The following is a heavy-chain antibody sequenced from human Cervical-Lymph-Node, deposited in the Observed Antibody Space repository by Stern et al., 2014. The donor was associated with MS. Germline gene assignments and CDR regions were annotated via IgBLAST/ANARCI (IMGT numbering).Heavy chain of an antibody. Sequence: QVQLVQSGAEVRKPGASVKISCKASGYTFTTYAVYWVRQAPGQTPEWMGWVNGANGNVRYSPKFQGRVSFTRDTSASTAFLELTNLTSEDTAVYYCARGTPITVITPPKYWGQGTLVTVSS. CDR2: VNGANGNV. CDR1: GYTFTTYA. J-gene: IGHJ4*02. D-gene: IGHD1-14*01. V-gene: IGHV1-3*01. CDR3: ARGTPITVITPPKY.